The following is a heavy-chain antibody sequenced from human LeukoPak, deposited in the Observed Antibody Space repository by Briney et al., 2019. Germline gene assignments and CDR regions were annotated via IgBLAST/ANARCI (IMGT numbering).Heavy chain of an antibody. D-gene: IGHD3-10*02. V-gene: IGHV3-48*01. CDR3: AKALRNYVSYWYFDL. CDR2: ISSSTSRI. J-gene: IGHJ2*01. Sequence: GGSLRLSCGASGFTFNSYSMNWVRQAPGKGLEWVSYISSSTSRIYYADSVKGRFTISRDSARRSLFLQMNSLRADDTAVYYCAKALRNYVSYWYFDLWGRGTLVTVSS. CDR1: GFTFNSYS.